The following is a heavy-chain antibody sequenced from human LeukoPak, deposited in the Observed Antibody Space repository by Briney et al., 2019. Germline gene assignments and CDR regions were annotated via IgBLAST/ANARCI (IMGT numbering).Heavy chain of an antibody. CDR1: GFTFSSFA. V-gene: IGHV3-23*01. J-gene: IGHJ4*02. D-gene: IGHD6-13*01. CDR2: ISGSGGST. Sequence: GGSLRLSCAASGFTFSSFAMSWVRQAPGKGLEWVSAISGSGGSTYYADSVQGRFTISRDNSQNTLYLQMNSLRAEDTAIHYCSKGGSWYCFDYWGQGTLVTVSS. CDR3: SKGGSWYCFDY.